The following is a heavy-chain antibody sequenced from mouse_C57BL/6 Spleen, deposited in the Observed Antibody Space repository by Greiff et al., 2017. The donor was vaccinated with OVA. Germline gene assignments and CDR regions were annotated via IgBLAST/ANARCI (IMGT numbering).Heavy chain of an antibody. CDR2: IHPNSGST. Sequence: VQLQQPGAELVKPGASVKLSCKASGYTFTSYWMHWVKQRPGQGLEWIGMIHPNSGSTNYNEKFKSKATLTVDKSSSTAYMQLSSLTSEDSAVYYCASDYGSSPYYVDYWGQGTTLTVSS. J-gene: IGHJ2*01. D-gene: IGHD1-1*01. CDR1: GYTFTSYW. CDR3: ASDYGSSPYYVDY. V-gene: IGHV1-64*01.